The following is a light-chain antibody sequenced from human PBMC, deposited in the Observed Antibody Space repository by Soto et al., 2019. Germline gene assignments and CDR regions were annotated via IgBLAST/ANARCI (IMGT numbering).Light chain of an antibody. CDR2: EGI. V-gene: IGLV2-23*01. Sequence: QSVLTQPASVSGSPGQSITISCSGASSNIGGYNVVSWYQQHPGKAPKVIVYEGINRPSGVSDRFSGSTSGSTASLTISGLQAEDEAEYYCCSYVGATTYVFGSGTKVT. CDR3: CSYVGATTYV. CDR1: SSNIGGYNV. J-gene: IGLJ1*01.